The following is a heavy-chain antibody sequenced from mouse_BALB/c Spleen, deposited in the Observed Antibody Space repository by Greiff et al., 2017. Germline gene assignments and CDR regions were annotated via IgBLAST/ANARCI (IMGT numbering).Heavy chain of an antibody. CDR1: GYTFTSYW. V-gene: IGHV1-69*02. J-gene: IGHJ2*01. D-gene: IGHD1-1*01. Sequence: VQLQQPGAELVKPGASVKLSCKASGYTFTSYWMHWVKQRPGQGLEWIGEIDPSDSYTNYNQKFKGKATLTVDKSSSTAYMQLSSLTSEDSAVYYCARGGTTVVAVDYWGQGTTLTVSS. CDR3: ARGGTTVVAVDY. CDR2: IDPSDSYT.